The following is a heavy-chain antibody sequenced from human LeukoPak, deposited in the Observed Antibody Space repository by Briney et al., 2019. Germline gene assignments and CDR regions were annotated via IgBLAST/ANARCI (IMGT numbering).Heavy chain of an antibody. CDR2: ISSSSGYI. J-gene: IGHJ4*02. V-gene: IGHV3-21*01. Sequence: GGSLRLSCAASGFTFSSYSMNWVRQAPGKGLEWVSSISSSSGYIYYADSVKGRFTISRDNAKNSLYLQMNSLRAEDTAVYYCARDGPTRGDYDFDYWGQGTLVTVSS. CDR3: ARDGPTRGDYDFDY. CDR1: GFTFSSYS. D-gene: IGHD4-17*01.